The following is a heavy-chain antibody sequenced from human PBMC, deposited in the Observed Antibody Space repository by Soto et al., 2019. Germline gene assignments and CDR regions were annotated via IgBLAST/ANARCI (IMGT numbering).Heavy chain of an antibody. CDR2: MNPNSGNT. CDR3: ARGRFLEWLLPQDYYFGMDV. Sequence: GASVKVSCKASGYTFTSYDINWVRQATGQGLEWMGWMNPNSGNTGYAQKFQGRVTMTRNTSISTAYMELSSLRSEDTAVYYCARGRFLEWLLPQDYYFGMDVWGHGITVTV. J-gene: IGHJ6*02. V-gene: IGHV1-8*01. D-gene: IGHD3-3*01. CDR1: GYTFTSYD.